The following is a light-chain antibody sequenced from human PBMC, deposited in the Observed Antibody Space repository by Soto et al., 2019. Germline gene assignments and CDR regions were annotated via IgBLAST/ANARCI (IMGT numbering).Light chain of an antibody. Sequence: QLVLTQPPSVSGAPGQRVTISCTGSSSNIGAGYDVHWYQHLPGTAPKLLIYANINRPSGVPDRFSGSNSGTSASLAITGLQAEDEADYFCQSYDSRLTAYVFGTGTKLTVL. CDR3: QSYDSRLTAYV. CDR2: ANI. J-gene: IGLJ1*01. CDR1: SSNIGAGYD. V-gene: IGLV1-40*01.